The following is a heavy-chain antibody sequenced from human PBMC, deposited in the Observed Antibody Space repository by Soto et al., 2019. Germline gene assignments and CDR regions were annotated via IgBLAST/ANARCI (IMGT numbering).Heavy chain of an antibody. CDR1: GASITAQS. Sequence: VQLQESGPGLVRPSETLSLTCSVSGASITAQSWNWIRQSPGEGLEWIGHVVYSVSSDYAPSLKSRVTISLDTSKNQISLRVSSVTAADTAAYYCATRRRPFIDFLSRPQAVGAFDIWGQGTRVTVS. V-gene: IGHV4-59*11. D-gene: IGHD3-9*01. J-gene: IGHJ3*02. CDR3: ATRRRPFIDFLSRPQAVGAFDI. CDR2: VVYSVSS.